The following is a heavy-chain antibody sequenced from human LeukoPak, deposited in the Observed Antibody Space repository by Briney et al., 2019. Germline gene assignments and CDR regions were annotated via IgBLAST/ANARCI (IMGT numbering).Heavy chain of an antibody. Sequence: GESLKISCKGSGYSFTSYWIGWVRQVPGKGLEWMGIIYPGDSDTRYSPSFQGQVTISADKSISTAYLQWSSLKASDTAMYYCARVHYYETSDWGNYFDYWGQGTLVTVSS. D-gene: IGHD3-22*01. CDR2: IYPGDSDT. V-gene: IGHV5-51*01. CDR1: GYSFTSYW. CDR3: ARVHYYETSDWGNYFDY. J-gene: IGHJ4*02.